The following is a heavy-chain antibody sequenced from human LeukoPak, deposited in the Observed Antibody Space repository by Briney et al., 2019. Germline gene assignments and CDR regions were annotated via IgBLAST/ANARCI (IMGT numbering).Heavy chain of an antibody. J-gene: IGHJ4*02. CDR2: IKQDGSEK. D-gene: IGHD3-10*01. Sequence: PGGSLRLSCAASGFTFSSYWMSWVRQAPGKGLEWVANIKQDGSEKYCVDSVKGRFTISRDNAKNSLYLQMNSLRAEDTAVYYCARDRGVLLWFGELFEPYDYWGQGTLVTVSS. CDR3: ARDRGVLLWFGELFEPYDY. V-gene: IGHV3-7*01. CDR1: GFTFSSYW.